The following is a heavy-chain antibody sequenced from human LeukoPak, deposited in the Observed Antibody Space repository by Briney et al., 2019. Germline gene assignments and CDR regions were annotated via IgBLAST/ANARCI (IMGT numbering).Heavy chain of an antibody. Sequence: GGSLRLSCAASGFTFSSYAMSWVRQAPGKGLEWVSAISGSGGSTYYADSVKGRFTISRDNSKNTLYLQMNSLRAEDTAVYYCARGCSSTSCQHFDYWGQGTLVTVSS. V-gene: IGHV3-23*01. CDR3: ARGCSSTSCQHFDY. J-gene: IGHJ4*02. D-gene: IGHD2-2*01. CDR2: ISGSGGST. CDR1: GFTFSSYA.